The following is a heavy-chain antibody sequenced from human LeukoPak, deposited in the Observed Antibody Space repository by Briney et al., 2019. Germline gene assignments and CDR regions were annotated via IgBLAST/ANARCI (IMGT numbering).Heavy chain of an antibody. D-gene: IGHD1-1*01. J-gene: IGHJ4*02. CDR1: GGSISSYY. CDR3: ARDTGTTGVEYYFDY. V-gene: IGHV4-59*01. CDR2: IYYSGST. Sequence: SETLSLTCTVSGGSISSYYWSWIRQPPGKGLEWLGYIYYSGSTNYNPSLKSRVTISVDTSKNQFSLKLSSVTAADTAVYYCARDTGTTGVEYYFDYWGQGTLVTVSS.